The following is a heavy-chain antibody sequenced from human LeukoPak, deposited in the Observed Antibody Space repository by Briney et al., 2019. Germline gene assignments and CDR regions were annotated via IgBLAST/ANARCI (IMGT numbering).Heavy chain of an antibody. Sequence: PSETLSLTCAVSGYSISSGYYWGWIRQPPGKGLEWIGSIYHGGSTYYNPSLKSRVTISVDTSKNQFSLKLSSVTAADTAVYYCARSNWAYYFDYWGQGTLVTVSS. CDR3: ARSNWAYYFDY. D-gene: IGHD7-27*01. V-gene: IGHV4-38-2*01. CDR2: IYHGGST. J-gene: IGHJ4*02. CDR1: GYSISSGYY.